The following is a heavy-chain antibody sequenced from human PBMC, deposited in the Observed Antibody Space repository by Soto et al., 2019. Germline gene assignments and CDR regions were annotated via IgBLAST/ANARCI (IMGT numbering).Heavy chain of an antibody. Sequence: EVQLLESGGGLVQPGGSLRLSCAASGFTFSLSAMTWVRQGPGKGLEWVSGITSGGASTYYADSVKGRFTISRDNSRDTLYLQLNSLRADDTAAYYCVRDIKGPYYYGPDVWGHGTTVTVSS. CDR2: ITSGGAST. J-gene: IGHJ6*02. CDR3: VRDIKGPYYYGPDV. CDR1: GFTFSLSA. V-gene: IGHV3-23*01. D-gene: IGHD1-20*01.